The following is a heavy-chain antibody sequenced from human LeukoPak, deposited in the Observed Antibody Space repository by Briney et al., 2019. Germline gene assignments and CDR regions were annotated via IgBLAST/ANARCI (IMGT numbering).Heavy chain of an antibody. J-gene: IGHJ3*02. CDR2: IYYDGST. V-gene: IGHV4-59*08. Sequence: PSETLSLTCTVSGGPIGSYYWSWIRQPPGKGLEWIGYIYYDGSTNYNPSLKSRVTMSVDTSKKQFSLKVTSVTAADTAVCFCAGGGTYGAFDIWGQGTMVTVSS. D-gene: IGHD3-16*01. CDR3: AGGGTYGAFDI. CDR1: GGPIGSYY.